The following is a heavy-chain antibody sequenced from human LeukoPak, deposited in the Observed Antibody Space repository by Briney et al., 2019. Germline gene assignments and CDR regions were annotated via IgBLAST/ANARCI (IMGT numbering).Heavy chain of an antibody. CDR2: IYYSGST. D-gene: IGHD6-19*01. V-gene: IGHV4-39*07. Sequence: PSETLSLTCTVSGGSISSSSYYWGWIRQPPGKGLEWIGSIYYSGSTYYNPSLKSRVTISVDTSKNQFSLKLSSVTAADTAVYYCARDPIPVAGNTETDASDIWGQGTMVTVSS. J-gene: IGHJ3*02. CDR1: GGSISSSSYY. CDR3: ARDPIPVAGNTETDASDI.